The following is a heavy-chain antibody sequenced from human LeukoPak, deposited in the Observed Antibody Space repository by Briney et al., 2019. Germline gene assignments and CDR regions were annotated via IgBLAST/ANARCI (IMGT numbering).Heavy chain of an antibody. Sequence: GFLRLSCAASGFTFSSYSMNWVRQAPGKGLEWVSSISSSSSYIYYADSVKGRFTISRDNAKNSLYLQMNSLGAEDTAVYYCARSDYYGSGSLDYWGQGTLVTVSS. CDR2: ISSSSSYI. V-gene: IGHV3-21*01. D-gene: IGHD3-10*01. CDR1: GFTFSSYS. CDR3: ARSDYYGSGSLDY. J-gene: IGHJ4*02.